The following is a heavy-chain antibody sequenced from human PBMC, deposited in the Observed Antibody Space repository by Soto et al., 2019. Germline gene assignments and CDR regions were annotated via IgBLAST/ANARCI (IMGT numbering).Heavy chain of an antibody. CDR3: AGDYGGKAPNLYYFDY. V-gene: IGHV4-59*01. Sequence: PETLCLTCTVSGGSISRFYCSWVRQPPGKGLEWIGYIYYSGSTNYNPSLKSRVTISIDTSKNRFSLKLSSVTAADTAVYYCAGDYGGKAPNLYYFDYWGQGTLVTVSS. CDR1: GGSISRFY. CDR2: IYYSGST. J-gene: IGHJ4*02. D-gene: IGHD4-17*01.